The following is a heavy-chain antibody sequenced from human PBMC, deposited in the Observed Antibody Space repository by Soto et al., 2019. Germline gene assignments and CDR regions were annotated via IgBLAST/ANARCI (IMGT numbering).Heavy chain of an antibody. Sequence: SETLSLTCTVSGGSISSGGYYWSWIRQHPGKGLEWIWYIYYSGSTYYNPSLKSRVTISVDTSKNQFSLKLSSVTAADTAVYYCARSPITMVRGVIGVNAFDIWGQGTMVTVSS. CDR1: GGSISSGGYY. V-gene: IGHV4-31*03. CDR2: IYYSGST. CDR3: ARSPITMVRGVIGVNAFDI. J-gene: IGHJ3*02. D-gene: IGHD3-10*01.